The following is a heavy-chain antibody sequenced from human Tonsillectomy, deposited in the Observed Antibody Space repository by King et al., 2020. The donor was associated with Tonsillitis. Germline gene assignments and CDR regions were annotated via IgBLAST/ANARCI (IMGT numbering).Heavy chain of an antibody. J-gene: IGHJ6*03. D-gene: IGHD4-23*01. V-gene: IGHV3-48*01. CDR1: GFTFSNSC. CDR3: ARVSLNSPVYYYYMDV. CDR2: ISSSDSTT. Sequence: VQLVESGGGLVQPGGSLRLSCAASGFTFSNSCMTWVRQAPGKGLEWVSYISSSDSTTYYAASVKGRFTISRDNAKNSLYLQMNTLRAEDTAVYYCARVSLNSPVYYYYMDVWGKGTTVTVSS.